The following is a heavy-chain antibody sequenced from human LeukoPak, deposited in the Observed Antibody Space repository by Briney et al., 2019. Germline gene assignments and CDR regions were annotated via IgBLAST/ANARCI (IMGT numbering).Heavy chain of an antibody. J-gene: IGHJ4*02. D-gene: IGHD2-15*01. CDR3: AGDPGYRSGGSCYSLILDY. CDR2: IWYDGSNK. Sequence: GRSLRLSCAASGFTFSSYGMHWVRQAPGKGLEWVAVIWYDGSNKYYADSVKGRFTISRDNSKNTLYLQMNSLRAEDTAVYYCAGDPGYRSGGSCYSLILDYWGQGTLVTVSS. V-gene: IGHV3-33*01. CDR1: GFTFSSYG.